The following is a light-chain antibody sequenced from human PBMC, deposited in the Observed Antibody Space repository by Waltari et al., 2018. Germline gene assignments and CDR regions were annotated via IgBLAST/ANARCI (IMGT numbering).Light chain of an antibody. CDR2: DVV. J-gene: IGLJ3*02. Sequence: QSVLTQPASVSGSPGQSITISRTGPSSAVGGYVYVSWYQQSPGKAPKLIIYDVVKRPSGVSTRFSASKSDNTASLTISGLQAEDEGDYYCCSYKGGATWVFGGGTALTVL. CDR3: CSYKGGATWV. CDR1: SSAVGGYVY. V-gene: IGLV2-14*03.